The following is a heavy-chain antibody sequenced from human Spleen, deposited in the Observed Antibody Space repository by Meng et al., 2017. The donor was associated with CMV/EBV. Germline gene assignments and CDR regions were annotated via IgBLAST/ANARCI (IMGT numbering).Heavy chain of an antibody. CDR2: VYFTGTTRT. Sequence: SGASISTGGHYWSWVRQRPGKGLEWIGYVYFTGTTRTFYSPSLKSRLTLSLDTSDNQFSLNLTSVTAADTAVYYCARDAAGGRFEYWGQGALVTVSS. CDR3: ARDAAGGRFEY. J-gene: IGHJ4*02. CDR1: GASISTGGHY. D-gene: IGHD6-13*01. V-gene: IGHV4-31*02.